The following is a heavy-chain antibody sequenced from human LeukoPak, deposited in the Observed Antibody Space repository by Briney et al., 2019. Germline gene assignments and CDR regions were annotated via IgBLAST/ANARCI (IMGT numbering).Heavy chain of an antibody. CDR2: INPNSGGT. D-gene: IGHD3-22*01. Sequence: ASVKVSCKASGYTFTGYYMHWVRQAPGQGLEWMGWINPNSGGTNYAQKFQGRVTMTRDTSISTAYMELSRLRSDDTAVYYCASVGYYDSSGYFNPLEYFDYWGQGTLATVSS. V-gene: IGHV1-2*02. CDR3: ASVGYYDSSGYFNPLEYFDY. CDR1: GYTFTGYY. J-gene: IGHJ4*02.